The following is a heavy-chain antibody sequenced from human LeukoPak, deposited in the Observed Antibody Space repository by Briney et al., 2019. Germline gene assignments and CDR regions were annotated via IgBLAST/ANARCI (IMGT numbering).Heavy chain of an antibody. CDR1: GGSISSSSYY. CDR3: ARGARAGYNLEPFDY. V-gene: IGHV4-39*07. CDR2: IYYSGST. D-gene: IGHD5-24*01. Sequence: SETLSLTCTVSGGSISSSSYYWGWIRQPPGKGLEWIGSIYYSGSTKYNPSLKSRVTISVDTSKNQFSLKLSSVTAADTAVYYCARGARAGYNLEPFDYWGQGTLVTVSS. J-gene: IGHJ4*02.